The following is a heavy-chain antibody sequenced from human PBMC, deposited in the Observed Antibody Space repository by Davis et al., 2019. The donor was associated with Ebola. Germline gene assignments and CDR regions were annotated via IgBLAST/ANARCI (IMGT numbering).Heavy chain of an antibody. CDR2: ISYDGSNK. Sequence: PGGSLRLSCAASGFTFSRYPMHWVRQAPGKGLEWVALISYDGSNKYYEAFVKGRFTISRDNSKNTLYLQMNSLTAEDTAGYYCARDGPLFALGDYYYGMDVWGQGTTVTVSS. CDR3: ARDGPLFALGDYYYGMDV. CDR1: GFTFSRYP. J-gene: IGHJ6*02. D-gene: IGHD3-16*01. V-gene: IGHV3-30-3*01.